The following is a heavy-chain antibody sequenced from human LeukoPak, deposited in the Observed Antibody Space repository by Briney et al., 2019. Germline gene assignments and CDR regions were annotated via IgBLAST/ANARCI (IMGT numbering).Heavy chain of an antibody. CDR3: AKGRSEYAYTSDALDV. V-gene: IGHV3-23*01. J-gene: IGHJ3*01. Sequence: GGSPRLSCVASGFTFNNFAMSWVRQAPGKGLEWVSTLTFSGGSTYYADSVKGRFTISRDNSKNTLYLQMNSLRAEDTAVYYCAKGRSEYAYTSDALDVWGHGTMITVSS. CDR2: LTFSGGST. D-gene: IGHD2-2*02. CDR1: GFTFNNFA.